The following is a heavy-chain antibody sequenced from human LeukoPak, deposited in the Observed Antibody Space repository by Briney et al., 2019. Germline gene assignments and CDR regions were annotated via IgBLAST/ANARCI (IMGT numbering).Heavy chain of an antibody. CDR1: GYIFISYA. V-gene: IGHV1-3*01. D-gene: IGHD5-18*01. CDR3: ARHRPRHSDTADY. CDR2: INAGNGNT. Sequence: GASVKVSCKASGYIFISYAMHWVRQAPGQRLEWMGWINAGNGNTKYSQKFQGRVTITRDTSATTVYMELSSLRSEDTAVYYCARHRPRHSDTADYWGQGTLVTVSS. J-gene: IGHJ4*02.